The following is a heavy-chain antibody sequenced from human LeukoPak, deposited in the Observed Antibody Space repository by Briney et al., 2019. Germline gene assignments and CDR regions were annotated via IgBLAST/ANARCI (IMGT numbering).Heavy chain of an antibody. CDR1: GGSFSGYY. J-gene: IGHJ4*02. V-gene: IGHV4-34*01. CDR2: INHSGST. Sequence: SETLSLTCAVSGGSFSGYYWTWVRQPPGRGLEWIGEINHSGSTNYNPSLKSRGTISVDTCKSKCSLKLTSVTAADTAMYYCARGRDPYWGQGTLVTVSS. D-gene: IGHD5-24*01. CDR3: ARGRDPY.